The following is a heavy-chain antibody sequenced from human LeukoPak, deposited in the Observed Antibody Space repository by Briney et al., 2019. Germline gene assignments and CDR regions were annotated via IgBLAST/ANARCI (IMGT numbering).Heavy chain of an antibody. CDR1: GFTFSSYG. Sequence: GGSLRLSCAASGFTFSSYGMHWVRQAPGKGLEWVAVISYDGSNKYYADSVKGRFTISRDNSKDTLYLQMNSLRAEDTAVYYCAKVERGYSSLWGQGTLVTVSS. CDR3: AKVERGYSSL. V-gene: IGHV3-30*18. J-gene: IGHJ4*02. D-gene: IGHD6-19*01. CDR2: ISYDGSNK.